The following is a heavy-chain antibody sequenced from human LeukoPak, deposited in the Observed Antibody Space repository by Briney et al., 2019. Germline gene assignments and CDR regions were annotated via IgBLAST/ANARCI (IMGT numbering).Heavy chain of an antibody. CDR3: TRGPIQLWLYHGMDV. CDR1: GFTFGDHA. CDR2: IRSKTYGGTT. V-gene: IGHV3-49*04. Sequence: GRSLRLSCTVSGFTFGDHAMSWVRQAPGKGLEWVGFIRSKTYGGTTEYAASVKGRFIISRDDSTSIAYLQMNSLKTEGTAVYYCTRGPIQLWLYHGMDVWGQGTTVTVSS. J-gene: IGHJ6*02. D-gene: IGHD5-18*01.